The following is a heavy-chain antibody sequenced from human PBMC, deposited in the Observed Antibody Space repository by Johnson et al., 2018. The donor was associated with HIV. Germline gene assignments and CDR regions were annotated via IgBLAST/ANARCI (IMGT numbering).Heavy chain of an antibody. Sequence: VQLVESGGALVQPGGSLRLSCAASGFTVSSNYMSWVRQAPGKGLEWVANIKQDGSEKYYVDSVKGRFTISRDNAKNSLYLQMNGLRAEDTAVYYCARGGEYSSSLYAFDIWGQGTMVTVSS. D-gene: IGHD6-13*01. CDR1: GFTVSSNY. CDR2: IKQDGSEK. CDR3: ARGGEYSSSLYAFDI. V-gene: IGHV3-7*01. J-gene: IGHJ3*02.